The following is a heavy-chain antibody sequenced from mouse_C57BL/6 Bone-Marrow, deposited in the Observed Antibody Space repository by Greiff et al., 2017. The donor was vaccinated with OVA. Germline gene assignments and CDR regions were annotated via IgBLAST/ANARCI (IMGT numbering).Heavy chain of an antibody. J-gene: IGHJ2*01. V-gene: IGHV1-69*01. CDR3: ARYDGYPDY. CDR2: IDPSDSYT. CDR1: GYTFTSYW. D-gene: IGHD2-3*01. Sequence: VQLQQPGAELVMPGASVKLSCKASGYTFTSYWMHWVKQRPGQGLEWIGEIDPSDSYTNYNQKFKGKSTLTVDKSSSTAYMQLSSLTSEDSAVYYCARYDGYPDYWGQGTTLTVSS.